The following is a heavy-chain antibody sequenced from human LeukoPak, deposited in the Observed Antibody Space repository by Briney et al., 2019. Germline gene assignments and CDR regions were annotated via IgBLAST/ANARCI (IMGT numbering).Heavy chain of an antibody. Sequence: GGSLRLSCSASGFTFSSNVMHWVRQAPGKGLEYVSAIVSSNGGSAYYAHSVKGRFTISRDNSKNTLYLQMSSLRADDTAVYYCVKVGYTATIGDDYWGQGTLVTVSS. CDR2: IVSSNGGSA. J-gene: IGHJ4*02. CDR3: VKVGYTATIGDDY. D-gene: IGHD5-18*01. V-gene: IGHV3-64D*06. CDR1: GFTFSSNV.